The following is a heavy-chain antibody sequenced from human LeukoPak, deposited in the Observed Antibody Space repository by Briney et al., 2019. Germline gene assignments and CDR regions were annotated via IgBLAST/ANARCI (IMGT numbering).Heavy chain of an antibody. CDR1: GFTFSSYA. CDR2: ISSNGGST. CDR3: AKDRGDYYDSSGYYPAGFDY. Sequence: GGSLRLSCAASGFTFSSYAMHWVRQAPGKGLEYVSAISSNGGSTSYANSVKGRFTISRDNSKNTLYLQMNSLRAEDTAVYYCAKDRGDYYDSSGYYPAGFDYWGQGTLVTVSS. D-gene: IGHD3-22*01. J-gene: IGHJ4*02. V-gene: IGHV3-64*01.